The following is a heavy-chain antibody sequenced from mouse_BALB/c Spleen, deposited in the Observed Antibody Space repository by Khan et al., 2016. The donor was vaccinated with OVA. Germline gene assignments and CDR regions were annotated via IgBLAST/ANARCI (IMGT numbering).Heavy chain of an antibody. CDR2: IDPFNGGT. CDR3: ARGTFDY. CDR1: GYSFTSYY. V-gene: IGHV1S135*01. D-gene: IGHD2-14*01. J-gene: IGHJ3*01. Sequence: VQLKQSGPELMRPGSSVNISCKASGYSFTSYYIHWVKQSHGKSLEWIGYIDPFNGGTDYNQKFKGKATLTVDKSSNTAYMHLCSLTSEDSAVYYCARGTFDYWGQGTLVTVS.